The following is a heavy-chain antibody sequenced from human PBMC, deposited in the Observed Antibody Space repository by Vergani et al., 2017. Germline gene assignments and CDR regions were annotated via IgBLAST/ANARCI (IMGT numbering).Heavy chain of an antibody. Sequence: EVQLLESGGGLVQPGESLRLSCTVSGFTFTSYGISWVRQAPGKGLEWVSAISGSGGNTFYTDSVKGRFTISRDNSKDTLFLQMNGLRPEDTGTYFCAKKGGSLYYYGVDVWGQGTTITVSS. CDR1: GFTFTSYG. V-gene: IGHV3-23*01. CDR3: AKKGGSLYYYGVDV. J-gene: IGHJ6*02. D-gene: IGHD1-26*01. CDR2: ISGSGGNT.